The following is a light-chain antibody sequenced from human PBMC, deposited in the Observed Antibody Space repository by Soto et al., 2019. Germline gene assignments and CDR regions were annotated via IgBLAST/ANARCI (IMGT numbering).Light chain of an antibody. V-gene: IGKV1-12*01. CDR1: QGITSW. CDR2: RAS. CDR3: QQTTTFPLT. Sequence: DIQMTQSPSSVSASVGDGVTITCRASQGITSWLAWYQQKPGKAPKLLIYRASNLQSGVPSRFSGSGSGTDFTLTISGLQPADFATYYCQQTTTFPLTFGGGTKVEIK. J-gene: IGKJ4*01.